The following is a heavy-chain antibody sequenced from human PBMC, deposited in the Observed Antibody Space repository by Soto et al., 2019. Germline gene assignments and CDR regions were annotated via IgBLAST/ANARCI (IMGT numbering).Heavy chain of an antibody. V-gene: IGHV1-2*02. Sequence: ASVKVSCKASGYTFTGYYMHWVRQAPGQGLEWMGWINPNSGGTNYAQKFQGRVTMTRDTSISTAYMELSRLRSEDTAVYYCARNIPSLVGDSHAFDIWGQGTMVTVSS. D-gene: IGHD1-26*01. CDR3: ARNIPSLVGDSHAFDI. J-gene: IGHJ3*02. CDR1: GYTFTGYY. CDR2: INPNSGGT.